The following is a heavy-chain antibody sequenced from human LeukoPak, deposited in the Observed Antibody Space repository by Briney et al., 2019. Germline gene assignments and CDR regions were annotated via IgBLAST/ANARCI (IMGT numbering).Heavy chain of an antibody. J-gene: IGHJ3*02. D-gene: IGHD3-22*01. V-gene: IGHV4-31*03. CDR3: ARGAFNYYDTIGYSNDAFDI. CDR1: GGSISSGGHY. CDR2: TSYSGST. Sequence: SETLSLTCTVSGGSISSGGHYWSWIRQHPGKGLEWIAYTSYSGSTYYNPSLKSRIIISVDTSKNRFSLKLSSVTAADTAVYFCARGAFNYYDTIGYSNDAFDIWGQGTMVTVSS.